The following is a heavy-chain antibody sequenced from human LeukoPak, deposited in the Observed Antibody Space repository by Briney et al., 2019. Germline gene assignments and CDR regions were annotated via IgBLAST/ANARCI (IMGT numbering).Heavy chain of an antibody. CDR1: GYTFSSYD. D-gene: IGHD3-10*01. CDR2: MNPNSGNT. V-gene: IGHV1-8*01. CDR3: VTPVEYGSGSYYIHMGYYYYMDV. J-gene: IGHJ6*03. Sequence: GGSVTVSCTASGYTFSSYDINWVRQAPGQGLEWMGWMNPNSGNTDYAQKFQGRVTMTSNTSISTAYMELSSLRSEDTAVYYCVTPVEYGSGSYYIHMGYYYYMDVWGKGTTVTVSS.